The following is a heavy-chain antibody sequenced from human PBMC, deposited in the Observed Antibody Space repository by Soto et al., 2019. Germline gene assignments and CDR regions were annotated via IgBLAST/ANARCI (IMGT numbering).Heavy chain of an antibody. CDR3: ARVARAGYSRGGFDP. CDR1: GYTFVDYH. CDR2: INPNNGGT. J-gene: IGHJ5*02. Sequence: QVQLVQSGAEVKKPGASVRVSCKASGYTFVDYHIQWVRQAPGQGLEWMGWINPNNGGTNYARKFLGRVTMTSDTSISAAFVELSRLISDDTAVYYCARVARAGYSRGGFDPWGQGTLVTVSS. D-gene: IGHD4-4*01. V-gene: IGHV1-2*02.